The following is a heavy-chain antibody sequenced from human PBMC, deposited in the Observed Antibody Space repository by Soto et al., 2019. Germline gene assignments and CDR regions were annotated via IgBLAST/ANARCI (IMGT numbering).Heavy chain of an antibody. J-gene: IGHJ4*02. CDR1: GYSFTSYW. CDR3: ARRHYGSGSYSH. Sequence: EVQLVQSGAEVKKPGESLRISCKGSGYSFTSYWISWVRQMPGKGLEWMGRIDPSDSYTNYSPSFHGHVTISVDKSINTAYLQWSSLKASDTAMYYCARRHYGSGSYSHWGQGTLVTVSS. V-gene: IGHV5-10-1*01. CDR2: IDPSDSYT. D-gene: IGHD3-10*01.